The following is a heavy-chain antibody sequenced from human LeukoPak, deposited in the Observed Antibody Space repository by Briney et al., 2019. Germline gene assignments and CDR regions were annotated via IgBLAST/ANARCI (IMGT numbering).Heavy chain of an antibody. CDR1: GFSFSSYE. CDR2: ISSSGRTI. J-gene: IGHJ4*02. V-gene: IGHV3-48*03. Sequence: GGSLRLSCAASGFSFSSYEMNWVRQAPGKGLEWISYISSSGRTIYYADSVKGRFTISRDNAKNSLYLQMNSLRAEDTAVYYSAKCESSSSHYRLLDYWGQGTLVSVSS. CDR3: AKCESSSSHYRLLDY. D-gene: IGHD6-13*01.